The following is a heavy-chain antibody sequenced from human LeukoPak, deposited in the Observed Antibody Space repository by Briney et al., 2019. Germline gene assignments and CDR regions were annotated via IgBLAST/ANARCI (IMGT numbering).Heavy chain of an antibody. V-gene: IGHV3-23*01. Sequence: GGSLRLSCAASGFTFSIYAMSWVRQAPGKGLEWVSAIGDTTYYADSVEGRFTISRDNSKNTLYLQMNSLRAEDAAIYYCAKAFAFVRANFFDYWGQGTLVTVSS. J-gene: IGHJ4*02. CDR3: AKAFAFVRANFFDY. D-gene: IGHD2/OR15-2a*01. CDR2: IGDTT. CDR1: GFTFSIYA.